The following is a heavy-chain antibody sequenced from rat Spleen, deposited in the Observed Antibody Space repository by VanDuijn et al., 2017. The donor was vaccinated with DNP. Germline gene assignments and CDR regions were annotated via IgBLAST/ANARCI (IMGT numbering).Heavy chain of an antibody. J-gene: IGHJ2*01. V-gene: IGHV2-27*01. CDR2: IQSGGNT. CDR3: ARWDPFDY. D-gene: IGHD5-1*01. Sequence: QVQLKESGPGLVQPSQTLSLTCTVSGFSLTSYGVSWVRQPPGKGLEWMGRIQSGGNTDYNSALKSRLSISRDTSKSQVFLKMNSVQSEDTAMYFCARWDPFDYWGQGVMVTVSS. CDR1: GFSLTSYG.